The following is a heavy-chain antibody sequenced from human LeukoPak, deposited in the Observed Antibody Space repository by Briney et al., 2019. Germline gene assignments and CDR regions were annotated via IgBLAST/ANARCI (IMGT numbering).Heavy chain of an antibody. V-gene: IGHV3-9*01. CDR3: AKMGSYAPYYYYGMDV. CDR2: ISWNSGSI. Sequence: GGSLRLSCAASGFTFDDYAMHWVRQAPGKGLEWVSGISWNSGSIGYADSVKGRFTISRDNAKNSLYLQMNSLRAEDTALYYCAKMGSYAPYYYYGMDVWGQGTTVTVSS. J-gene: IGHJ6*02. CDR1: GFTFDDYA. D-gene: IGHD3-16*01.